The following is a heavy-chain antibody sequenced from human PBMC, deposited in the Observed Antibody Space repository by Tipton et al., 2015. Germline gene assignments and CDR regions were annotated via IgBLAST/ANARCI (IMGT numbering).Heavy chain of an antibody. D-gene: IGHD4-17*01. CDR1: GGSTTSHY. V-gene: IGHV4-59*11. Sequence: TLSLTCTVSGGSTTSHYWNWIRQHPGKGLEWIGYIFYNGHTNYNPPLKSRVIISVDVSMNQFSLKLNSVTAADTAVYYCARADYDDFFDYWGQGTLVTVSS. CDR3: ARADYDDFFDY. J-gene: IGHJ4*02. CDR2: IFYNGHT.